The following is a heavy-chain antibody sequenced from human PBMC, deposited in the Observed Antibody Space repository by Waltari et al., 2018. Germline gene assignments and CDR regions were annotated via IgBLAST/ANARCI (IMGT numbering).Heavy chain of an antibody. CDR2: IGTAGDT. J-gene: IGHJ3*02. V-gene: IGHV3-13*01. Sequence: EVQLVESGGGLVQPGGSLRLSCAASGFPFSSYDMHWVRQATGKGLEWVSAIGTAGDTYYLGSVKGRFTISRENAKNSLYLQMNSLRAGDTAMYYCARATTYAVDIWGQGTMVTVSS. CDR1: GFPFSSYD. CDR3: ARATTYAVDI.